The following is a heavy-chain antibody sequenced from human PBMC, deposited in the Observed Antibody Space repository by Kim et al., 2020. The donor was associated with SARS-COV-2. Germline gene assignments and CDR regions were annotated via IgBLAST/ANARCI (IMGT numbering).Heavy chain of an antibody. CDR2: SDQ. Sequence: SDQDYVDSVKGRFTISRDNGKNSLYLQMSSLRAEDTAVYYCARDSYFAFDIWGQGTKVTVSS. V-gene: IGHV3-7*03. J-gene: IGHJ3*02. D-gene: IGHD3-10*01. CDR3: ARDSYFAFDI.